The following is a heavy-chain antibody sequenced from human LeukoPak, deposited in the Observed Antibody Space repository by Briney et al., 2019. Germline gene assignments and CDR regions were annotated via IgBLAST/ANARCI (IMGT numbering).Heavy chain of an antibody. CDR3: ARRDPFDY. J-gene: IGHJ4*02. V-gene: IGHV3-48*02. Sequence: GGSLRLSCASSGFTFSAYHMNWVRQALGKGLEWISFISSDSGTLYYADSVKGRFTISRDNAANSLYLQMNNLRDEDTAVYYCARRDPFDYWGQGTMVTVSS. CDR1: GFTFSAYH. CDR2: ISSDSGTL.